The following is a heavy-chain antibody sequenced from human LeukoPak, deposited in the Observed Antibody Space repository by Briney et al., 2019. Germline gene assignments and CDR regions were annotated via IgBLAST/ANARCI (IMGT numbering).Heavy chain of an antibody. CDR2: IDPSDSYT. Sequence: GESLKISCKGSGSSFTNYWISWVRQMPGKGLEWMGRIDPSDSYTNYSPSFQGHVTISADKSINTAYLQWGGLKASDTAMYYCARHMAGYCSTTICSNFDYWGQGTLVTVSS. CDR1: GSSFTNYW. D-gene: IGHD2-2*01. J-gene: IGHJ4*02. V-gene: IGHV5-10-1*01. CDR3: ARHMAGYCSTTICSNFDY.